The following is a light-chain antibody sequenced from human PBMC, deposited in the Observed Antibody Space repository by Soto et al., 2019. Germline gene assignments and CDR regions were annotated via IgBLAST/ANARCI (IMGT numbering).Light chain of an antibody. J-gene: IGKJ1*01. Sequence: EIVLTQSPGTLSLSPGERATLSCRASQTVSSSYLAWYQQKAGQAPRLLLYGASSRATGIPDRFSGSGSGTDCSLTISRLEPEDFAVYYCHQYGGSPTWTFGQGTKVENK. V-gene: IGKV3-20*01. CDR1: QTVSSSY. CDR3: HQYGGSPTWT. CDR2: GAS.